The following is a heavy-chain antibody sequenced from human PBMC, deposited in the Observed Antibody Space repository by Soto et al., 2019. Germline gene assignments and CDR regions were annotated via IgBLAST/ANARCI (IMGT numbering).Heavy chain of an antibody. D-gene: IGHD4-17*01. Sequence: QVKLQESGPGLVKPSETLSLTCTVSGGSVTTGSYDWSWIRQPPGKGLEWIGYIYYSGSTNYNPSLKSRVTISVDTSKNQFSLKLRSVTAADTAVYYCANYPTTVTSDYWGQGTLVTVSS. CDR1: GGSVTTGSYD. V-gene: IGHV4-61*01. CDR3: ANYPTTVTSDY. J-gene: IGHJ4*02. CDR2: IYYSGST.